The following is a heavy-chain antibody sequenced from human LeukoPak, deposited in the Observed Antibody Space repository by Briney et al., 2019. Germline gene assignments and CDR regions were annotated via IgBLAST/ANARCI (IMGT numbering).Heavy chain of an antibody. CDR1: GVSISSSSYY. Sequence: SETLSLTCTVSGVSISSSSYYWGWIRQPPGKGLEWIASISYSGSTYYNPSLKSRVTISVDTSKNQCSLKLSSVTAADTAVYYCATSPSYYYYYMDVWGKGTTVTISS. V-gene: IGHV4-39*07. J-gene: IGHJ6*03. CDR3: ATSPSYYYYYMDV. CDR2: ISYSGST.